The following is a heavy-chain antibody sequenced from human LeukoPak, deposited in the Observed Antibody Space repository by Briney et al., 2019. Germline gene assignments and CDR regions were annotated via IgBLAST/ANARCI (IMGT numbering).Heavy chain of an antibody. CDR3: AKLGNYDLMIES. V-gene: IGHV4-38-2*02. Sequence: SETLSLTCTVSGYSISSGYYWAWIRQPPGKGPEWIGNIYHSGSTYYNPSLKSRITISIDTSKKQFSLKLSSVTAADTAVYYCAKLGNYDLMIESWGQGTLVTVSS. CDR2: IYHSGST. D-gene: IGHD3-3*01. CDR1: GYSISSGYY. J-gene: IGHJ4*02.